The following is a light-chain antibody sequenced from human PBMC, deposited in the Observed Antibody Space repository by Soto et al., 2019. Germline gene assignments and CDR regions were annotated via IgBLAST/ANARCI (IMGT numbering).Light chain of an antibody. CDR2: KAS. V-gene: IGKV1-5*03. J-gene: IGKJ2*02. CDR3: QQYNGYSGT. Sequence: DTQMTQSPSTLSASVGDRVTITGRASQSINNWLAWYQQKPGKAPKLLIYKASNLESGVPSRFSGSASGTEFTLTISSLQPDDLATYYCQQYNGYSGTFGQGTKLEIK. CDR1: QSINNW.